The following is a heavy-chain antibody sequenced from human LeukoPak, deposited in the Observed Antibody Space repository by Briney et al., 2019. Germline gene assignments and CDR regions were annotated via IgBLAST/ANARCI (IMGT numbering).Heavy chain of an antibody. CDR1: GYSFTSYW. Sequence: GESLQISCKGSGYSFTSYWIGGVSQMPGKGLEWMGIIYPGDSDTRYNPSFQGHVTISADKSISTAYLEWSSLKASDTAMYCCARPTQYDSSGYYPPQIDYWGQGSLVTVCS. CDR2: IYPGDSDT. D-gene: IGHD3-22*01. V-gene: IGHV5-51*01. J-gene: IGHJ4*02. CDR3: ARPTQYDSSGYYPPQIDY.